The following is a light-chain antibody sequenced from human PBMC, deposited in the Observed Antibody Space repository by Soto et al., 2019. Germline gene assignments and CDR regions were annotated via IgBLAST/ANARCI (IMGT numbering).Light chain of an antibody. CDR3: SSFTTSSTLV. CDR1: SSDVGNYNY. J-gene: IGLJ2*01. CDR2: EVS. Sequence: QSALIQPASVSGSPGQSITISCTGTSSDVGNYNYVSWYQQVPGKDPKLLIFEVSNRPSGVSNRFSGSKSGNTASLTISGLQAEDEADYYCSSFTTSSTLVFGGGTKVTVL. V-gene: IGLV2-14*01.